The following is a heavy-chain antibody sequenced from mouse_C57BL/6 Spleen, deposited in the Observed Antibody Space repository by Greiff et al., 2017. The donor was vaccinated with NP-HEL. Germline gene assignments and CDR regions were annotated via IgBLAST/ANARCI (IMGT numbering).Heavy chain of an antibody. Sequence: VQLQQSGPVLVKPGASVKMSCKASGYTFTDYYMNWVKQSHGKSLEWIGVINPYNGGTSYNQKFKGKATLTVDKSSSTAYMELNSLTSEDSAVYYCARDYDYDALAYWGQGTLVTVSA. V-gene: IGHV1-19*01. D-gene: IGHD2-4*01. CDR1: GYTFTDYY. CDR3: ARDYDYDALAY. CDR2: INPYNGGT. J-gene: IGHJ3*01.